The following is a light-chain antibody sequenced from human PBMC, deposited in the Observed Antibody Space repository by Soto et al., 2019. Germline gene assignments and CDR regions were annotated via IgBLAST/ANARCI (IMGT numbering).Light chain of an antibody. CDR3: TSYTSRNTYV. J-gene: IGLJ1*01. CDR1: SSDVGGYNY. Sequence: QSALTQPASVSASPGQSITISCTGTSSDVGGYNYVSWYQQHPGKDPKLIIYEVNNRPSGVSNRFSGSKSGNTASLTISGLQPEDEADYYCTSYTSRNTYVFGSGTKLTVL. V-gene: IGLV2-14*01. CDR2: EVN.